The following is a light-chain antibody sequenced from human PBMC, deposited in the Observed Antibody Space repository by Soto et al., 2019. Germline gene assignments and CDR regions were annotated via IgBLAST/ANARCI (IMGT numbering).Light chain of an antibody. CDR3: SSYTSSSTSYV. Sequence: QSALTQPASVSGSPGQSITISCTGTSSDVGGYNYVSWYQQYPGKAPKLMIYDVSNRPSGVSNRFSGSKSGNTASLTISGLQAEDEADYYCSSYTSSSTSYVFGTGTQLTVL. J-gene: IGLJ1*01. V-gene: IGLV2-14*01. CDR1: SSDVGGYNY. CDR2: DVS.